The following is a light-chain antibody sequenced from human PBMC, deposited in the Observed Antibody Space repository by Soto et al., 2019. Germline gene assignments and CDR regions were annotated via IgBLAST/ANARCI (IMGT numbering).Light chain of an antibody. V-gene: IGKV3-20*01. CDR3: QHYRSSPLT. J-gene: IGKJ3*01. CDR1: QSIISSF. Sequence: EIVLTQSPGTLSLSPGERATLSCRASQSIISSFLAWFQQKPGQAPRLLIYGASSRATGIPDRFSRSGSGTDFTLTISRLEPEDFAVYYCQHYRSSPLTFGPGTKVDIK. CDR2: GAS.